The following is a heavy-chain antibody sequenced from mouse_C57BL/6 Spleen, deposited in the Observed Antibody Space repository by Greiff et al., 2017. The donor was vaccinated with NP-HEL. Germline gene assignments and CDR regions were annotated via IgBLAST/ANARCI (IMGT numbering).Heavy chain of an antibody. CDR2: ISSGSSTI. J-gene: IGHJ4*01. Sequence: EVKLMESGGGLVKPGGSLKLSCAASGFTFSDYGMHWVRQAPEKGLEWVAYISSGSSTIYYADTVKGRFTISRDNAKNTLFLQMTSLRSEDTAMYYCARDDYLAMDYWGQGTSVTVSS. CDR3: ARDDYLAMDY. V-gene: IGHV5-17*01. CDR1: GFTFSDYG.